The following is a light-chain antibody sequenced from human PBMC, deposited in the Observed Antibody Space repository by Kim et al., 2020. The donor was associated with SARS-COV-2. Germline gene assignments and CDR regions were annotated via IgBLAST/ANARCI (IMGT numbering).Light chain of an antibody. CDR2: EGS. J-gene: IGLJ1*01. CDR1: SSDVGNYNL. CDR3: TSYAGNSIYV. Sequence: PGQSITISCTGTSSDVGNYNLVSWYQQHPGRAPKLMIYEGSKRPSGVSDRFSGSKSGNTASLTISGLQAEDEADYYCTSYAGNSIYVFGTGTKVTVL. V-gene: IGLV2-23*01.